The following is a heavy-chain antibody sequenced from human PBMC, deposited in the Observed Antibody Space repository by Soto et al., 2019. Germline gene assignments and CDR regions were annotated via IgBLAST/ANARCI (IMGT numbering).Heavy chain of an antibody. CDR3: ARGGYSYVH. Sequence: EVQLLESGGGLVQPGGSLRISCAASGFTFSTYAMTWVRQAPGKGLERISSITASDGSAYYTDSVKGRFTISRDNPMNTLYQQMNNRRAEDTAVYYCARGGYSYVHWGQGTLVTVSS. CDR2: ITASDGSA. J-gene: IGHJ4*02. CDR1: GFTFSTYA. V-gene: IGHV3-23*01. D-gene: IGHD1-1*01.